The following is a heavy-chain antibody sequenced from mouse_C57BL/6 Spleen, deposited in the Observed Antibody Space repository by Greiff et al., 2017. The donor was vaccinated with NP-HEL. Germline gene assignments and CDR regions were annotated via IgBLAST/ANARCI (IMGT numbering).Heavy chain of an antibody. Sequence: VQLQQSGAELVMPGASVKLSCKASGYTFTSYWMHWVKQRPGQGLEWIGEIDPSDSYTNYNQKFKGKSTLTVDKSSSTAYMQLSSLTSEDSAVYYCERRAYYAMDYWGQGTSVTVSS. V-gene: IGHV1-69*01. CDR2: IDPSDSYT. J-gene: IGHJ4*01. CDR3: ERRAYYAMDY. CDR1: GYTFTSYW.